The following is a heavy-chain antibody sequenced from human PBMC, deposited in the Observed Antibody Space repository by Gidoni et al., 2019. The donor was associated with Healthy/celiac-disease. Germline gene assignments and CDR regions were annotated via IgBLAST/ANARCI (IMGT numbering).Heavy chain of an antibody. D-gene: IGHD2-2*01. CDR2: IKQDGSEK. J-gene: IGHJ4*02. CDR1: GFTFRSYW. Sequence: EVQLVESGGGLVQPGGSLRLSCAASGFTFRSYWMSWVRQAPGKGREWVANIKQDGSEKYYVDSVKGRFTISRDNAKNSLYLQMNSLRAEDTAVYYCARSTPEWDYWGQGTLVTVSS. V-gene: IGHV3-7*03. CDR3: ARSTPEWDY.